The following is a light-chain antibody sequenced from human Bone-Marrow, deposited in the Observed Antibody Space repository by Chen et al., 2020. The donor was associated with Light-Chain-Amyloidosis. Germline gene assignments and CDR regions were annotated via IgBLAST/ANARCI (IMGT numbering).Light chain of an antibody. CDR2: EVT. V-gene: IGLV2-14*01. CDR1: SSDVGGDNH. CDR3: SSYTITNTLV. J-gene: IGLJ1*01. Sequence: QSALTQTASVSGSPGQPLTPSCTGTSSDVGGDNHVSWYQQHPDKAPKLMIYEVTNRPSWVPDRFSGSKSDNTASLTISGLQTEDEADYFCSSYTITNTLVFGSGTRVTVL.